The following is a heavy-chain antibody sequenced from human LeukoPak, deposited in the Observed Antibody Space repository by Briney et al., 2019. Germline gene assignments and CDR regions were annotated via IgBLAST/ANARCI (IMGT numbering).Heavy chain of an antibody. CDR1: GFTFSNYW. D-gene: IGHD3-3*01. V-gene: IGHV3-7*01. J-gene: IGHJ3*02. Sequence: QPGGSLRLSCAASGFTFSNYWMSWVRQAPGKGLEWVANIKQDGSEKYYVDSVKGRFTISRDNAKNSLYLQMNSLRGEDTAVYYCVRVRYYDFWSGNDAFDMWGRGTMVTVSS. CDR3: VRVRYYDFWSGNDAFDM. CDR2: IKQDGSEK.